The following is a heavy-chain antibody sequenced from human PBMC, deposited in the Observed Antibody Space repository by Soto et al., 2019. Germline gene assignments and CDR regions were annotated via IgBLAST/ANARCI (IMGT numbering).Heavy chain of an antibody. CDR2: IIPIFGTA. D-gene: IGHD1-26*01. J-gene: IGHJ5*02. Sequence: ASVKVSCKASGGTFSSYAISWVRQAPGQGLEWMGGIIPIFGTANYAQKFQGRVTITADESTSTAYMELSSLRSEDTAVYYCARDLSLRELSNWFDPWGQGTRVTVAS. CDR1: GGTFSSYA. V-gene: IGHV1-69*13. CDR3: ARDLSLRELSNWFDP.